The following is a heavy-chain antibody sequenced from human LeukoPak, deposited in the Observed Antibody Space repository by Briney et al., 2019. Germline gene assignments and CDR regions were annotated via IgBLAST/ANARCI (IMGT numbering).Heavy chain of an antibody. CDR3: AKVPKPLWFGESTLDY. Sequence: GGSLRLSCAASGFTFSSYAMSWVRQARGKGLEWVSAISGSGGSTYYADSVKGRFTISRDNSKNTLYLQMNSLRAEDTAVYYCAKVPKPLWFGESTLDYWGQGTLVTVSS. V-gene: IGHV3-23*01. J-gene: IGHJ4*02. CDR1: GFTFSSYA. CDR2: ISGSGGST. D-gene: IGHD3-10*01.